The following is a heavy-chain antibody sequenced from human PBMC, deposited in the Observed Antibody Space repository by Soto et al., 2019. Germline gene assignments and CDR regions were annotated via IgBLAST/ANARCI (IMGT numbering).Heavy chain of an antibody. Sequence: GGSLRLSCAASGFTVSSNYMSWVRQAPGKGLEWVSVIYSGGSTYYADSVKGRFTISRDNSKNTLYLQMNSLRAEDTAVYYCAPHLLHYDSSGDWGQGTLVTVSS. V-gene: IGHV3-53*01. CDR3: APHLLHYDSSGD. J-gene: IGHJ4*02. D-gene: IGHD3-22*01. CDR1: GFTVSSNY. CDR2: IYSGGST.